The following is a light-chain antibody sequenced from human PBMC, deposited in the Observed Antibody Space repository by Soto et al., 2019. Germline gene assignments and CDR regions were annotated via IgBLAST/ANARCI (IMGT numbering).Light chain of an antibody. CDR1: SSNIGAGYD. CDR2: GNS. CDR3: QSYDSSLSLVV. J-gene: IGLJ2*01. Sequence: QSVLTQPPSVSGAPGQRVTISCTGSSSNIGAGYDVHWYQQLPGTAPKLLIYGNSNRPSGVPDRFSGSKSGTLASLAITGLQAEDEADYYCQSYDSSLSLVVFGGGTQLTVL. V-gene: IGLV1-40*01.